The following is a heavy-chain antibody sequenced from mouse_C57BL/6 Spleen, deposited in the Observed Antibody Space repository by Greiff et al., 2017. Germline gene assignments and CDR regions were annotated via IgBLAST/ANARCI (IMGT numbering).Heavy chain of an antibody. J-gene: IGHJ3*01. CDR2: INPGSGGT. D-gene: IGHD1-1*01. CDR1: GYAFTNYL. V-gene: IGHV1-54*01. CDR3: ARDYYGSRPFAY. Sequence: QVQLQQSGAELVRPGTSVKVSCKASGYAFTNYLIEWVKQRPGQGLEWIGVINPGSGGTNYNEKFKGKATLTADKSSSTAYMQLSSLTSEDSAVYFCARDYYGSRPFAYWGQGTLVTVSA.